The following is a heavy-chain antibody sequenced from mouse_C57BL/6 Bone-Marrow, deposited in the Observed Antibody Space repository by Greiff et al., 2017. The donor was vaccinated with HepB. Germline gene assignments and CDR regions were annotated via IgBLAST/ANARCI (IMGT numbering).Heavy chain of an antibody. J-gene: IGHJ4*01. D-gene: IGHD2-1*01. CDR3: ARHGNYVYYAMDY. CDR2: ISSGGSYT. V-gene: IGHV5-6*01. Sequence: EVHLVESGGDLVKPGGSLKLSCAASGFTFSSYGMSWVRQTPDKRLEWVATISSGGSYTYYPDSVKGRFTISRDNAKNNLYLQMSSLKSEDTAMYYCARHGNYVYYAMDYWGQGTSVTVSS. CDR1: GFTFSSYG.